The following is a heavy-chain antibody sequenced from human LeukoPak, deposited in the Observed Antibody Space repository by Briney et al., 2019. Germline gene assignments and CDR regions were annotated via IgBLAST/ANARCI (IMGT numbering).Heavy chain of an antibody. J-gene: IGHJ4*02. CDR1: GGSISSSSDY. V-gene: IGHV4-39*01. D-gene: IGHD3-22*01. Sequence: SETLSLTCTVSGGSISSSSDYWGWIRQPPGKGLEWIGRIYYSGSTYYNPSLKSRVTISVDTSKNQFSLKLSSVTATDTAVYYCAAPTYYDSRGYYFPPFDYWGQGTLVTVSS. CDR2: IYYSGST. CDR3: AAPTYYDSRGYYFPPFDY.